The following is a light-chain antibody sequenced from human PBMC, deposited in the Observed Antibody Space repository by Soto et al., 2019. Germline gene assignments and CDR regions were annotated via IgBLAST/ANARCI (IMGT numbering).Light chain of an antibody. V-gene: IGKV3-11*01. CDR2: DAS. Sequence: EIVLTQSPATLSLSPGERVTLSCTASQSVSTYLAWYQQKPGQAPRLLINDASKRATGVPVRFSGSGSGTDFTLTISSLEPEDVAVYYCQPRSDWPGLTFGGGTKVEIK. J-gene: IGKJ4*01. CDR1: QSVSTY. CDR3: QPRSDWPGLT.